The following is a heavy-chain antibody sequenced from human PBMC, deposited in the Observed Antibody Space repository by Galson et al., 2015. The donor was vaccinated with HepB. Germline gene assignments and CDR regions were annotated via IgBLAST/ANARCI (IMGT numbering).Heavy chain of an antibody. V-gene: IGHV3-23*01. J-gene: IGHJ4*02. Sequence: SLRLSCAASGFTFTNHAMTWVRQTPGKGLEWVLAISPNGINRYYRDSVRGRFTISRDNSKSTVYLQMNSLRDDDTALYYCARGASGTYSGLGYWGQGILVTVSS. D-gene: IGHD1-26*01. CDR1: GFTFTNHA. CDR2: ISPNGINR. CDR3: ARGASGTYSGLGY.